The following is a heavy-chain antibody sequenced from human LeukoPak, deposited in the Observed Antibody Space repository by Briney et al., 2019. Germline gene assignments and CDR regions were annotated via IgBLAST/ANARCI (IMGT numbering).Heavy chain of an antibody. CDR3: ARRYCSSTSCSLYYFDY. V-gene: IGHV1-69*13. Sequence: ASVKVSCKASGGTFSSYAISWVRQAPGQGLEWMGGIIPIFGTANYAQKFQGRVTITADESTSTAYMELSSLRSEDTAVYYCARRYCSSTSCSLYYFDYWGQGTLVTVSS. CDR2: IIPIFGTA. CDR1: GGTFSSYA. D-gene: IGHD2-2*01. J-gene: IGHJ4*02.